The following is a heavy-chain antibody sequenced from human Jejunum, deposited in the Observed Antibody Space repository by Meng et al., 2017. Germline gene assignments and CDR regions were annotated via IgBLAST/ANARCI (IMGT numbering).Heavy chain of an antibody. Sequence: QGEQKDAGRVRVKLSETLSLTCTVSGGSIRNYNWRWIREPPGKGLEWIGDIYYNGRTNYNPYLKSRVTTSVDTSKNQFSLNLSSVTAADTAVYYCARGVVQCYDSTGFCYYFDYWGQGALVTVSS. D-gene: IGHD3-22*01. V-gene: IGHV4-59*01. CDR1: GGSIRNYN. CDR2: IYYNGRT. J-gene: IGHJ4*02. CDR3: ARGVVQCYDSTGFCYYFDY.